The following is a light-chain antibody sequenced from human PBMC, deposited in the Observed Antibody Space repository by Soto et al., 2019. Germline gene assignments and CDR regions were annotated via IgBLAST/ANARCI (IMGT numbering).Light chain of an antibody. Sequence: DIVLTQSPATLSLSPGERVTLSCRASQSVRSDLAWYQQKPGQAPRLLIHDASKRATGIPARFSGSGSGTDFTLTISSLEPEDFAVYHCQQYGTSPFTFGQGTRLEIK. CDR2: DAS. V-gene: IGKV3-11*01. J-gene: IGKJ5*01. CDR1: QSVRSD. CDR3: QQYGTSPFT.